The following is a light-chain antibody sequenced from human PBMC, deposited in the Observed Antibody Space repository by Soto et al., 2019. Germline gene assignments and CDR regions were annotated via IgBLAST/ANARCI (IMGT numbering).Light chain of an antibody. CDR1: QSFSSN. V-gene: IGKV3-15*01. Sequence: EIVMTQSPATLSVSPGERATLSCRASQSFSSNLAWYQQKPGQAPRLLIYGASTRATGIPARFSGSGSGTEFTLTISSLQSEDFAVYYCQQYNNWLLLTFGGGTKVEIK. CDR3: QQYNNWLLLT. CDR2: GAS. J-gene: IGKJ4*01.